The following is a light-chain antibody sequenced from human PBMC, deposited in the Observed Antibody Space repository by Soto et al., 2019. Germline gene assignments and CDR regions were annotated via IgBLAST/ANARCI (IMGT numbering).Light chain of an antibody. CDR2: DVS. J-gene: IGKJ1*01. CDR3: QEYTTYSRT. V-gene: IGKV1-5*01. CDR1: QSVSRW. Sequence: DIQLTQSPSTLSASVGDRVTITCRASQSVSRWFAWYQQKPGKVPTVLIYDVSTLQSGVPSRFSGGGSGTEFTLTIPSLQPDDFATYYCQEYTTYSRTFGQGTKVEVK.